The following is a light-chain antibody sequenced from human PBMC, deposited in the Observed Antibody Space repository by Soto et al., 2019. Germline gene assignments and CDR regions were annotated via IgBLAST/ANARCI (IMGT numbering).Light chain of an antibody. CDR1: SSDVGGYNY. CDR2: DVS. J-gene: IGLJ2*01. Sequence: QSVLTQPASVSGSPGQSITISCTGTSSDVGGYNYVSWYQQHPGKAPKLMIYDVSNRPSGVSDRFSGSKSGNTASLTISGLQAEDEADYYCSSYISSSNHVVFGGGTKLTVL. CDR3: SSYISSSNHVV. V-gene: IGLV2-14*01.